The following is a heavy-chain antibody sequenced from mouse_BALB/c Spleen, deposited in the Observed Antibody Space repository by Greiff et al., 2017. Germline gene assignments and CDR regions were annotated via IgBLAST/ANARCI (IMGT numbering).Heavy chain of an antibody. CDR3: ARAFYSSGYYAMDY. J-gene: IGHJ4*01. V-gene: IGHV5-9-4*01. CDR1: GFTFSSYA. CDR2: ISSGGSYT. Sequence: EVKLVESGGGLVKPGGSLKLSCAASGFTFSSYAMSWVRQSPEKRLEWVAEISSGGSYTYYPDTVTGRFTISRANAKNTLYLEMSSLRSDDTAMDYCARAFYSSGYYAMDYWGQGTSVTVSS. D-gene: IGHD1-1*01.